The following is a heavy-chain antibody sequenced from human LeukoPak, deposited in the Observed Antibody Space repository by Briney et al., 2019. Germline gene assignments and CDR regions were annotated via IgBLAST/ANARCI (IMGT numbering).Heavy chain of an antibody. V-gene: IGHV1-69*04. CDR1: GYTFTIYG. CDR2: IIPILGIA. Sequence: ASVTVSFTASGYTFTIYGISWVRQAPGQGREWMGRIIPILGIANYAQKFQGRVTITADKSTSTAYMELSSLRSEDTAVYYCARDPPSAHSAANPWGQGTLVTVSS. CDR3: ARDPPSAHSAANP. J-gene: IGHJ5*02. D-gene: IGHD2-15*01.